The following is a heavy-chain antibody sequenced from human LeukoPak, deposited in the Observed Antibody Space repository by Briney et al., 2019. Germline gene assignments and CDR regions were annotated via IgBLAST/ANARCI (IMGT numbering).Heavy chain of an antibody. V-gene: IGHV4-30-2*01. J-gene: IGHJ4*02. D-gene: IGHD6-13*01. CDR3: ARDPGPAAALDY. Sequence: SETLSLTCTVSGGSISRGGYYWSWIRQPPGKGLEWIGYIYHSGSPYYNPSLESRVTISVDTSKNQFSLRLSSVTAADTAVYYCARDPGPAAALDYWGQGTLVTVSS. CDR2: IYHSGSP. CDR1: GGSISRGGYY.